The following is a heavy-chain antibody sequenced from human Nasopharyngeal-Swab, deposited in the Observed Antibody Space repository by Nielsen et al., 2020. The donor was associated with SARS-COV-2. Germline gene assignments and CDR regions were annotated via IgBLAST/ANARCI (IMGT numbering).Heavy chain of an antibody. CDR3: AKDEQAI. CDR2: IYSGGSST. CDR1: GFTFSSYA. V-gene: IGHV3-23*03. D-gene: IGHD1/OR15-1a*01. J-gene: IGHJ4*02. Sequence: GGSLRLSCAASGFTFSSYAMRWVRQAPGKGLEWVSVIYSGGSSTYYADSVKGRFTISRDNSKNTLYLQMNSLRAEDTAVYYCAKDEQAIWGQGTLVTVSS.